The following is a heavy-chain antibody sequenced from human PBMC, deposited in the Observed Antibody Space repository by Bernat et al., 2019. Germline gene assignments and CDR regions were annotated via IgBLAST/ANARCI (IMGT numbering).Heavy chain of an antibody. CDR1: GFTASSMS. Sequence: EFQRVETGGALIQPGGSLRLPCAAPGFTASSMSLSWVAQAPGKGLECVSVIYSGGNTYYADSVKGRFTTSRDNSKNTLDLQMNSLRAEDTAVYDCARTSGGFWGGYSDYWGQGTLVTVSS. J-gene: IGHJ4*02. D-gene: IGHD3-3*01. CDR3: ARTSGGFWGGYSDY. CDR2: IYSGGNT. V-gene: IGHV3-53*02.